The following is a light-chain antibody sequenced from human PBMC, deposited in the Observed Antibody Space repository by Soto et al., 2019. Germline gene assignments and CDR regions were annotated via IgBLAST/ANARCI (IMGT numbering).Light chain of an antibody. CDR1: QGISTY. J-gene: IGKJ4*01. Sequence: DIQMTQFPSSLSASVGDRVTITCRASQGISTYLNWYQQKPGKAPKLLIYAASSLQSGVPSRFSGSGSETDFTLTISSLQPEDVAAYYCQKYNSAPLTFGGGTKVEIK. V-gene: IGKV1-39*01. CDR3: QKYNSAPLT. CDR2: AAS.